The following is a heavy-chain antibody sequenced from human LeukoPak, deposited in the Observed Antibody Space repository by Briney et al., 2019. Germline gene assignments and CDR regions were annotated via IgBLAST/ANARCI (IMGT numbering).Heavy chain of an antibody. J-gene: IGHJ5*02. CDR1: GFTFSSYG. CDR2: IAYDGSNK. CDR3: ARGPYSNNWYPLGGS. V-gene: IGHV3-30*03. D-gene: IGHD6-13*01. Sequence: QVQLVESGGGVVQPGRSLRLSCAASGFTFSSYGMHWVRQAPAKGLEWVAVIAYDGSNKYYADSVKGRFTISRDNSKSTLFLQMNSLRVEDTAVYYCARGPYSNNWYPLGGSWGQGTLVTVSS.